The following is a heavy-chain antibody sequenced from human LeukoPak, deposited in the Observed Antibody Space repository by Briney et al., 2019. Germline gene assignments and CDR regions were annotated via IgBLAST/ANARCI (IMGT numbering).Heavy chain of an antibody. CDR2: IGGSGGST. J-gene: IGHJ4*02. D-gene: IGHD3-22*01. V-gene: IGHV3-23*01. CDR3: AKRPARSYYESTGCYPFDY. Sequence: AGGSLRLSCAASEFTFSSYAMSWVRQAPGKGLEWVSSIGGSGGSTYYADSVKGRFTISRDNSKNTLYLQMNSLRAEDTAVYYCAKRPARSYYESTGCYPFDYWGQGTLVTVSS. CDR1: EFTFSSYA.